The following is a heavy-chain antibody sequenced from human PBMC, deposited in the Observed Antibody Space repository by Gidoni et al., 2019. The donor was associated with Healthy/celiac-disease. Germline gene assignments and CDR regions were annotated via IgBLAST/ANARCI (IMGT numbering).Heavy chain of an antibody. D-gene: IGHD6-19*01. J-gene: IGHJ4*02. V-gene: IGHV2-70*17. CDR2: IDWDVEK. Sequence: QVTLRESGPALVKPTQTLTLTCTFSGFSLSTSGMCVSWVRQPPGKALEWLARIDWDVEKFYSTSLKTRLTTSKDTSKTQVVLTVTNMDPVDTATYYCARTRVAVACTVYFDYWGQGTLVTVSS. CDR3: ARTRVAVACTVYFDY. CDR1: GFSLSTSGMC.